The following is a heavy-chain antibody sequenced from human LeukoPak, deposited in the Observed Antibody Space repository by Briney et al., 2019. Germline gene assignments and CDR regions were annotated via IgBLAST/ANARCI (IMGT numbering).Heavy chain of an antibody. J-gene: IGHJ4*02. CDR2: ISYDGSNK. V-gene: IGHV3-30-3*01. CDR1: GFTFNSYA. Sequence: GGSLRLSCAASGFTFNSYAMHWVRQAPGKGLEWVAVISYDGSNKYYADSVKGRFTISRDNSKNTLYLQMNSLRAEDTAVYYCARDIGPSYYFDYWGQGTLVTVSS. D-gene: IGHD3/OR15-3a*01. CDR3: ARDIGPSYYFDY.